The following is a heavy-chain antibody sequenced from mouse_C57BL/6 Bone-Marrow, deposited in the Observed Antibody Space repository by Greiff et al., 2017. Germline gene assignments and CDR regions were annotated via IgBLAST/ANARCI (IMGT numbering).Heavy chain of an antibody. Sequence: VQLQQSGAELVRPGTSVKMSCKASGYTFTNYWIGWAKQRPGHGLEWIGDIYPGGGYTNYNEKFKGKATLTADKSSSTADMQFSSLTAEDSAIYYCSRLYAYYFDYWGQGTTLTVSS. CDR3: SRLYAYYFDY. J-gene: IGHJ2*01. CDR2: IYPGGGYT. V-gene: IGHV1-63*01. CDR1: GYTFTNYW. D-gene: IGHD2-3*01.